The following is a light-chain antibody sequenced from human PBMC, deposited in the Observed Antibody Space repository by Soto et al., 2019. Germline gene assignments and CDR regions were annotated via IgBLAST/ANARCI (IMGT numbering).Light chain of an antibody. V-gene: IGLV2-8*01. CDR3: TSYVGNDIWV. Sequence: QSVLTQPPSASGSPGQSVTISCTGTSSDVGAYNYVSWYQQYPGKAPKLMIYEVTKRPSGVPDRFSGSKSGNTASLTVSGLQAEDEADYYCTSYVGNDIWVFGGGTKGPS. CDR2: EVT. J-gene: IGLJ3*02. CDR1: SSDVGAYNY.